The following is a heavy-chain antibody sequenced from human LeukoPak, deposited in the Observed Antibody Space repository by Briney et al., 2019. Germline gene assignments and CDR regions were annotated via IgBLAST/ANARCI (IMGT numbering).Heavy chain of an antibody. J-gene: IGHJ3*02. CDR1: GFTFSSYW. Sequence: GGSLRLSCAASGFTFSSYWMHWVRQAPGKGLVWVSRINSDGSSTSYADAVKGRFTISRDNAKNTAYLQMNSLRAEDTAVYYCARVQGHPPNGLDIWAKGQWSPSLQ. D-gene: IGHD2-8*01. V-gene: IGHV3-74*01. CDR2: INSDGSST. CDR3: ARVQGHPPNGLDI.